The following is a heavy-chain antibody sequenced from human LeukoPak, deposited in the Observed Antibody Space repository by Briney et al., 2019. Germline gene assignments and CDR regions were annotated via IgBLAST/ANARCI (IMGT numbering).Heavy chain of an antibody. V-gene: IGHV4-38-2*02. CDR1: GYSISSGYY. CDR2: IYHSGST. Sequence: PSETLSLTCTVSGYSISSGYYWGWIRQPPGKGLEWIGSIYHSGSTYYNPSLKSRATISVDTSKNQFSLKLSSVTAADTAVYYCARGNGDYEGYWGQGTLVTVSS. D-gene: IGHD4-17*01. CDR3: ARGNGDYEGY. J-gene: IGHJ4*02.